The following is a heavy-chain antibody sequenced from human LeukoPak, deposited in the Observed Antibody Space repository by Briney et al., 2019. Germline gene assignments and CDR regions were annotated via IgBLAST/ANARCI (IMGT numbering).Heavy chain of an antibody. J-gene: IGHJ4*02. D-gene: IGHD6-6*01. Sequence: SETLSLTCAVYGGSFSGYYWSWIRKPPGKGLEWIGEINHSGSTNYNPSLKSRVTISVDTSKNQFSLKLSSVTAADTAVYYCARGCWGKAARRWYYFDYWGQGTLVTVSS. CDR1: GGSFSGYY. CDR3: ARGCWGKAARRWYYFDY. V-gene: IGHV4-34*01. CDR2: INHSGST.